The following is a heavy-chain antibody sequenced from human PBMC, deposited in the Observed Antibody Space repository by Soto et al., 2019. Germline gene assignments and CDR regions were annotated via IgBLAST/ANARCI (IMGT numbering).Heavy chain of an antibody. CDR2: ISGSGGST. Sequence: PGGSLRLSCAASGFTFTNYAMSWVRQAPGKGLEWLSAISGSGGSTSYADSVKGRFTISRDDSRNTVYLQMNSLRAEDTALYYCVRKHSASSWPHIWFDPWGQGTLVTVSS. J-gene: IGHJ5*02. V-gene: IGHV3-23*01. CDR3: VRKHSASSWPHIWFDP. D-gene: IGHD6-13*01. CDR1: GFTFTNYA.